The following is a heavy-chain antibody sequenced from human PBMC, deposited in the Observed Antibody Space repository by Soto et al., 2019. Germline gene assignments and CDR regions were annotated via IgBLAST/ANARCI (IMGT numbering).Heavy chain of an antibody. J-gene: IGHJ4*02. V-gene: IGHV3-15*01. Sequence: EVQLVESGGGLVKPVGSLRLSCAASGFTFSDAWMSWVRQAPGKGLEWVGLIKKETDGGTTAYAAPVKGRFTISKDESKNTLYLQMSILKTENTAVYYCRTQWLDWGQGTLVTVSS. CDR3: RTQWLD. CDR1: GFTFSDAW. CDR2: IKKETDGGTT. D-gene: IGHD6-19*01.